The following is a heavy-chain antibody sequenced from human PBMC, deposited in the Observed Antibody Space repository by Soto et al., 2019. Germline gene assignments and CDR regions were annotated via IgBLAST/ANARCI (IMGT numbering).Heavy chain of an antibody. J-gene: IGHJ6*02. CDR3: ARDQGVVTATTYYYYYYGMDV. CDR1: GYTFTSYY. CDR2: INPSGGST. Sequence: ASVKVSCKASGYTFTSYYMHWVRQAPGQGLEWIGIINPSGGSTSYAQKFQGRVTMTRDTSTSTVYMELSSLRSEDTAVYYCARDQGVVTATTYYYYYYGMDVWGQGTTVTVSS. V-gene: IGHV1-46*01. D-gene: IGHD2-21*02.